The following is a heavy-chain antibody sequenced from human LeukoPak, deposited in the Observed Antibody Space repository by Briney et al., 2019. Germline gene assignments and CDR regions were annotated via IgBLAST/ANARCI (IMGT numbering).Heavy chain of an antibody. Sequence: SETLSLTCAVYGGSFSGYYWSWIRQPPGKGLEWIGEINHSGSTNYNPSLKSRVTISVDTSKNQFSLKLSSVTAAGTAVYYCARGTKKNYDFWSGRRFYYYYGMDVWGQGTTVTVSS. CDR2: INHSGST. D-gene: IGHD3-3*01. V-gene: IGHV4-34*01. CDR1: GGSFSGYY. J-gene: IGHJ6*02. CDR3: ARGTKKNYDFWSGRRFYYYYGMDV.